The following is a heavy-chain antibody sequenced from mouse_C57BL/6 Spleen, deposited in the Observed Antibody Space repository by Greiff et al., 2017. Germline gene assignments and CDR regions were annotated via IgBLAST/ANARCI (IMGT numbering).Heavy chain of an antibody. J-gene: IGHJ4*01. D-gene: IGHD2-3*01. V-gene: IGHV1-64*01. CDR1: GYTFTSYW. CDR3: AREDGYYGGAMDY. CDR2: IHPNSGST. Sequence: VQLQQPGAELVKPGASVKLSCKASGYTFTSYWMHWVKQRPGQGLEWIGMIHPNSGSTNYNEKFKSKATLTVDKSSSTAYMQLSSLTSEDSAVYYCAREDGYYGGAMDYWGQGTSVTVSS.